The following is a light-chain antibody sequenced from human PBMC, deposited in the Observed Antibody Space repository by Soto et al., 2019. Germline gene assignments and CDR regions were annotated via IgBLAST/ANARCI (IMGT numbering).Light chain of an antibody. V-gene: IGLV1-44*01. CDR3: ASWDDSLNGPV. J-gene: IGLJ3*02. Sequence: QSVLTQPPSASGTPGQRVTMSCSGSSSNIVSYSVSWYLHLPGTAPKLLIYSDNQRPSGVPDRFSGSKSGTSASLAISGLQSDDEADYYCASWDDSLNGPVFGGGTQLTVL. CDR2: SDN. CDR1: SSNIVSYS.